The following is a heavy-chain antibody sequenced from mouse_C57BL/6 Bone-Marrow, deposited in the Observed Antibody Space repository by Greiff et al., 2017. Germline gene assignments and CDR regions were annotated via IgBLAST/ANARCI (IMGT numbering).Heavy chain of an antibody. CDR1: GYTFTSYW. Sequence: QVQLQQPGAELVKPGASVTLSCKASGYTFTSYWMHWVKQRPGQGLEWIGMIHPNSGSTNYNEKFKSKATLTVDKSSSTAYMQLSSLTSEDSAVDYGAREGYYYGSYYFDYWGQGTTLTVSS. CDR3: AREGYYYGSYYFDY. V-gene: IGHV1-64*01. D-gene: IGHD1-1*01. J-gene: IGHJ2*01. CDR2: IHPNSGST.